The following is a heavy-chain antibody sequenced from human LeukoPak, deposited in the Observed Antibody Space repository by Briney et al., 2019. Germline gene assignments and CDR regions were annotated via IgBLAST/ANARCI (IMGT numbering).Heavy chain of an antibody. D-gene: IGHD6-19*01. CDR1: GYTLTELS. CDR2: FDLEDGET. CDR3: ATGRQWLPTDY. Sequence: GASVKVSCKVSGYTLTELSMHWVRQAPGKGLEWVGGFDLEDGETFYAQKFQGRVTMTEDTSTDTAYMELSSLRSEDTDVYYCATGRQWLPTDYWGQGTLVTVPS. J-gene: IGHJ4*02. V-gene: IGHV1-24*01.